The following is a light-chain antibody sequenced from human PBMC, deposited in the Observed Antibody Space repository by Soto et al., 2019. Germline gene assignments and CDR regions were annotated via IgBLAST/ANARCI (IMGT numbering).Light chain of an antibody. CDR2: GAS. V-gene: IGKV3-20*01. CDR1: QSVSSSY. CDR3: QQYGSSLFT. Sequence: EIVLTQSPGTRSLSPGERATLSCRASQSVSSSYLAWYQQKPGQAPRLLIYGASSRATGIPDRFSGSGSGTDFTLTLSRLEPEDCAVYYCQQYGSSLFTCGGGTKVEIK. J-gene: IGKJ4*01.